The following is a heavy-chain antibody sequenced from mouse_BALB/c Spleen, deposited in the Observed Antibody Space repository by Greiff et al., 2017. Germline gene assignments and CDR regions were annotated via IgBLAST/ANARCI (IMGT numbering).Heavy chain of an antibody. CDR2: ISYDGSN. CDR1: GYSITSGYY. J-gene: IGHJ2*01. Sequence: DVQLQESGPGLVKPSQSLSLTCSVTGYSITSGYYWNWIRQFPGNKLEWMGYISYDGSNNYNPSLKNRISITRDTSKNQFFLKLNSVTTEDTATYYCAREDDGYPLDYWGQGTTLTVSS. CDR3: AREDDGYPLDY. D-gene: IGHD2-3*01. V-gene: IGHV3-6*02.